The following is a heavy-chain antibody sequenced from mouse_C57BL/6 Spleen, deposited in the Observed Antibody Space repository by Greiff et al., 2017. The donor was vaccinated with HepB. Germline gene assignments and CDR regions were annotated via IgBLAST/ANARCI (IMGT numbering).Heavy chain of an antibody. CDR1: GYSITSGYY. CDR3: ARESGRGY. CDR2: ISYDGSN. Sequence: EVKLMESGPGLVKPSQSLSLTCSVTGYSITSGYYWNWIRQFPGNKLEWMGYISYDGSNNYNPSLKNRISITRDTSKNQFFLKLNSVTTEDTATYYCARESGRGYWGQGTTLTVSS. J-gene: IGHJ2*01. D-gene: IGHD3-1*01. V-gene: IGHV3-6*01.